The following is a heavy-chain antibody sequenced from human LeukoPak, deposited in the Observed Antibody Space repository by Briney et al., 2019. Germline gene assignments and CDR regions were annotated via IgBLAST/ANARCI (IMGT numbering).Heavy chain of an antibody. D-gene: IGHD2-2*02. V-gene: IGHV4-34*01. Sequence: SETLSLTCAVYGGSFSGYYWSWIRQPPGKGLEWIGEINHSGSTNYNPSLKSRVTISVDTSTNQFSLKLSSVTAADTAVYYCASFWGYCSSTSCYMGDYWGQGTLVTVSS. CDR2: INHSGST. CDR1: GGSFSGYY. CDR3: ASFWGYCSSTSCYMGDY. J-gene: IGHJ4*02.